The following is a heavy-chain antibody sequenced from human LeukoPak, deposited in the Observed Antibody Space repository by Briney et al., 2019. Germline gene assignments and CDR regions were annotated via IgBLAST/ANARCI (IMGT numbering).Heavy chain of an antibody. V-gene: IGHV1-2*02. J-gene: IGHJ3*02. CDR3: AREKIQQLVHDAFDI. CDR1: GYTFTGYY. CDR2: INPNSGGT. D-gene: IGHD6-13*01. Sequence: ASVKVSCTASGYTFTGYYMHWVRQAPGQGLEWMGWINPNSGGTNYAQKFQGRVTMTRDTSISTAYMELSRLRSDDTAVYYCAREKIQQLVHDAFDIWGQGTMVTVSS.